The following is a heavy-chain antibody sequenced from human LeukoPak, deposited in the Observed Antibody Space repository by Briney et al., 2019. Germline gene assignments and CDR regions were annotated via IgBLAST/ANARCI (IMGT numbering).Heavy chain of an antibody. D-gene: IGHD6-19*01. J-gene: IGHJ3*02. CDR3: ARHGQWLVPGAFDI. Sequence: PSETLSLTCTVSGDSISPYYWTWIRQPAGKGLEWIGRLYPGGDTHYNPSLKSRVTMSVDRSKNQFSLKLSSVTAADTAVYYCARHGQWLVPGAFDIWGQGTMVTVSS. CDR1: GDSISPYY. CDR2: LYPGGDT. V-gene: IGHV4-4*07.